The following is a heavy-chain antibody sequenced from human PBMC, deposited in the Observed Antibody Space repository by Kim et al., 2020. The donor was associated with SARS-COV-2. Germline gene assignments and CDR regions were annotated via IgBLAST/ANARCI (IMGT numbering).Heavy chain of an antibody. CDR1: GYTFTNYA. D-gene: IGHD2-2*01. CDR3: ARGLGYCSSVSCMGGFDS. J-gene: IGHJ4*02. CDR2: IDGGTANT. Sequence: ASVKVSCKASGYTFTNYAVHWVRQAPGQGLEWMGWIDGGTANTKYSQKVHDRVSITRDTTASTVYMELSSLRSEDTAVYYCARGLGYCSSVSCMGGFDSWGQGTLVSVSS. V-gene: IGHV1-3*01.